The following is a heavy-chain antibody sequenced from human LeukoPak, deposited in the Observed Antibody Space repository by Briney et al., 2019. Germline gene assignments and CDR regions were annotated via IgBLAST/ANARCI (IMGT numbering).Heavy chain of an antibody. D-gene: IGHD6-13*01. CDR3: ARWHSSWYYFDY. V-gene: IGHV4-59*01. J-gene: IGHJ4*02. CDR2: IYYSGST. CDR1: GGSISSYY. Sequence: SETLSLPCTVSGGSISSYYWSWIRQPPGKGLEWIGYIYYSGSTNYNPSLKSRVTISVDTSKNQFSLKLSSVTAADTAVYYCARWHSSWYYFDYWGQGTLVTVSS.